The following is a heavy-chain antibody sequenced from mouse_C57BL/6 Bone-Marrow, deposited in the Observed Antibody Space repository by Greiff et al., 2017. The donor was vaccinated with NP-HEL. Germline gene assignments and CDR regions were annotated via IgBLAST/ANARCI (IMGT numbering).Heavy chain of an antibody. J-gene: IGHJ2*01. D-gene: IGHD1-1*01. CDR1: GFTFSSYG. CDR3: ARQELRSLFDY. Sequence: EVQVVESGGDLVKPGGSLKLSCAASGFTFSSYGMSWVRQTPDKRLEWVATISSGGSYTYYPDSVKGRFTISRDNAKNTLYLQMSSLKSEDTAMYYCARQELRSLFDYWGQGTTLTVSS. CDR2: ISSGGSYT. V-gene: IGHV5-6*01.